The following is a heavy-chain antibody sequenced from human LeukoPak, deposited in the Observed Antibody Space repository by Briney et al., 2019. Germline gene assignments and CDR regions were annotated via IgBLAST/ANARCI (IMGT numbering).Heavy chain of an antibody. Sequence: GGSLRLSCAASGFTFSSYSMNWVRQAPGKGLEWVSSISSSSSYIYYADSVKGRFTISRDNAKNSLYLQMNSLRAEDTAVYYCARGHDFWSGYPRPFDYWGQGTLVTVSS. CDR3: ARGHDFWSGYPRPFDY. D-gene: IGHD3-3*01. V-gene: IGHV3-21*01. J-gene: IGHJ4*02. CDR1: GFTFSSYS. CDR2: ISSSSSYI.